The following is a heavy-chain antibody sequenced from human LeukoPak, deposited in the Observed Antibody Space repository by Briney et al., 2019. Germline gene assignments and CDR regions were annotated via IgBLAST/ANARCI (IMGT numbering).Heavy chain of an antibody. D-gene: IGHD6-19*01. J-gene: IGHJ5*02. CDR2: ISAYNGNT. V-gene: IGHV1-18*01. CDR3: ARDLGKGIAVAGTGFDP. CDR1: GYTFTSYG. Sequence: ASVKVSCKASGYTFTSYGISWVRQAPGQGLEWMGWISAYNGNTNYAQKLQGRVTMTTDTSTSTAYMELRSLRSDDTAVYYCARDLGKGIAVAGTGFDPWGQGTLVPVSS.